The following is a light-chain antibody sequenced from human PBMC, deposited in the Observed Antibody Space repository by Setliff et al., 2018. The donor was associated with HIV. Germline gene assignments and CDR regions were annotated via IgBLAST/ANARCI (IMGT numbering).Light chain of an antibody. Sequence: QSVLTQPPSASGTPGQRVTISCSGSSSNIGSNTVNWYRQLPGTAPKLLIYSNNQLPSGVPDRFSGSKSGTSASLTISGLQTEDEADYYCSSYRISGTVVFGGGTKGTVL. V-gene: IGLV1-44*01. CDR3: SSYRISGTVV. CDR1: SSNIGSNT. J-gene: IGLJ2*01. CDR2: SNN.